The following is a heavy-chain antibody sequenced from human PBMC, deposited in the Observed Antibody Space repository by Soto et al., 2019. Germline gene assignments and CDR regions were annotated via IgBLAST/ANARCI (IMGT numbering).Heavy chain of an antibody. J-gene: IGHJ3*02. CDR3: AKPTTITGDRGWAFDI. Sequence: GGSLRLSCAASGFTFSSYAMSWVRQAPGQGLEWVSAISGSGVSTYYADSVKGRFTISRDNSKNTLYLQMNSLRAEDTAVYYCAKPTTITGDRGWAFDIWGQGTMVTVSS. CDR2: ISGSGVST. V-gene: IGHV3-23*01. CDR1: GFTFSSYA. D-gene: IGHD7-27*01.